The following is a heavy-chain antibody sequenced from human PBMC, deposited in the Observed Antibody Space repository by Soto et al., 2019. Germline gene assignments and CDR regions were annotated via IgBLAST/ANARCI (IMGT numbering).Heavy chain of an antibody. Sequence: SVKVSCKASGGTFSSYAISWVRQAPGQGLEWMGGIIPIFGTANYAQKFQGRITITADESTSTAYMELSSLRSEDTAVYYCAGGDLAVATPYYYYGMDVWGQGTTVPVS. J-gene: IGHJ6*02. V-gene: IGHV1-69*13. CDR2: IIPIFGTA. D-gene: IGHD6-19*01. CDR3: AGGDLAVATPYYYYGMDV. CDR1: GGTFSSYA.